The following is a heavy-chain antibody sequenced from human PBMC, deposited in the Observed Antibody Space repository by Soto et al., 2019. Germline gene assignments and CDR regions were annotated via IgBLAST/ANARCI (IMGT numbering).Heavy chain of an antibody. Sequence: QVQLVESGGGVVQPGRSLRLSCAASGFTFSSYAMHWVRQAPGKGLEWVAVISYDGSNKYYADSVKGRFTISRDNSKNTLYLQMNSLRAEDTAVYYCARDRTLDYWGQVTLVTVSS. J-gene: IGHJ4*02. CDR2: ISYDGSNK. V-gene: IGHV3-30-3*01. CDR3: ARDRTLDY. CDR1: GFTFSSYA.